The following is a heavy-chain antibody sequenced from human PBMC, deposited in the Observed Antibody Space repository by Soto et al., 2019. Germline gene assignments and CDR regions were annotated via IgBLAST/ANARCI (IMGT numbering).Heavy chain of an antibody. CDR2: IYYSGST. CDR1: GGSISSGDYY. CDR3: ASYTTVTTYAFDI. D-gene: IGHD4-17*01. Sequence: QVQLQESGPGLVKPSQTLSLTCTVSGGSISSGDYYWSWIRQPPGKGLEWIGYIYYSGSTYYNPSLKSRVTISVDTSKNQCSLKLSSVTAADTAVYYCASYTTVTTYAFDIWGQGTMVTVSS. V-gene: IGHV4-30-4*01. J-gene: IGHJ3*02.